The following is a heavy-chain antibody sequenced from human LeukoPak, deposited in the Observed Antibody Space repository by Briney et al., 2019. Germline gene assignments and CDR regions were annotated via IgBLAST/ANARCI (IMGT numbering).Heavy chain of an antibody. J-gene: IGHJ5*02. CDR1: GYTFTGYY. V-gene: IGHV1-2*02. D-gene: IGHD3-10*01. Sequence: ASVKVSCKASGYTFTGYYMHWVRQAPGQGLEWMGWINPNSGGTNYAQKFQGRVTMTRDTSISTAYMELSRLRSGDTAVYYCARDPGSYYYGSGSLDPWGQGTLVTVSS. CDR3: ARDPGSYYYGSGSLDP. CDR2: INPNSGGT.